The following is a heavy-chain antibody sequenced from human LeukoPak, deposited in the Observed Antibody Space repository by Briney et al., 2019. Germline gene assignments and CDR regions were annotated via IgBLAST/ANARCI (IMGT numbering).Heavy chain of an antibody. J-gene: IGHJ4*02. CDR1: GFTFSNYW. V-gene: IGHV3-74*01. D-gene: IGHD6-19*01. CDR3: ARVSLSSGYLSN. Sequence: GGSLRLSCAASGFTFSNYWMHWVRQAPGEGLVWVSRISSDESITSYADSVKGRFTISRDNAKNTLFLQMNGLRAEDTAVYYCARVSLSSGYLSNWGQGTLVTVSS. CDR2: ISSDESIT.